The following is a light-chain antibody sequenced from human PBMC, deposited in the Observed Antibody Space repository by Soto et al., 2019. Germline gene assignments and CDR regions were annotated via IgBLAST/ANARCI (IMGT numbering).Light chain of an antibody. CDR2: EAS. V-gene: IGKV3-11*01. CDR3: GQRSCWAPLS. CDR1: QSVSRY. Sequence: EIVLTQSPATLSLSPGERATLSCRASQSVSRYLAWYQQKPGQAPTLLIYEASNRATGFLARFSGSGSGTAFAITIVSLMQEDFAVYCCGQRSCWAPLSFGGGTKVEIK. J-gene: IGKJ4*01.